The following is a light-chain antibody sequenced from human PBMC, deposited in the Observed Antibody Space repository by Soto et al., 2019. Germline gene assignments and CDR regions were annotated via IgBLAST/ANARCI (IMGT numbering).Light chain of an antibody. CDR2: SNN. CDR3: AAWDDSLNVSYV. CDR1: SSNFGSNT. V-gene: IGLV1-44*01. J-gene: IGLJ1*01. Sequence: QSVLTQPPSASRTPGQRVTISCSGSSSNFGSNTVNWYQQLPGTAPKLLIYSNNQRPSGVPDRFSGSKSGTSASLAISGLQSEDEANYYCAAWDDSLNVSYVFGTGTKVTVL.